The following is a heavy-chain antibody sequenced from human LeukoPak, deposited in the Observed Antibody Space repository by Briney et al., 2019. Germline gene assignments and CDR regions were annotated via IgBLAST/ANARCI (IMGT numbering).Heavy chain of an antibody. CDR3: ARSRARLKSAAFDI. CDR1: GGSFSNYA. CDR2: ITPIVDIA. J-gene: IGHJ3*02. D-gene: IGHD3-10*01. Sequence: SVKVSCKASGGSFSNYAFSWVRQAPGQGLEWMGRITPIVDIATYIQKFQGRVTITANKFTSTAYMELSSLTSEDTAVYYCARSRARLKSAAFDIWGQGTMVTVSS. V-gene: IGHV1-69*04.